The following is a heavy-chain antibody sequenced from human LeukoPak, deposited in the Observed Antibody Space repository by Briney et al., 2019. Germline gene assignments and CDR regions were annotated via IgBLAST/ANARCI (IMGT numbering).Heavy chain of an antibody. Sequence: ASVKVSCKASRYTFTPYYMQWVRQAPGHRLEWMGWINPKSGCTNYAQKFQGRVTMTRDTSISTAYMELSTLRSDDTDLYYCARDRDQGFSIWGQGTLVTVYS. CDR1: RYTFTPYY. V-gene: IGHV1-2*02. CDR3: ARDRDQGFSI. D-gene: IGHD2-2*01. CDR2: INPKSGCT. J-gene: IGHJ4*02.